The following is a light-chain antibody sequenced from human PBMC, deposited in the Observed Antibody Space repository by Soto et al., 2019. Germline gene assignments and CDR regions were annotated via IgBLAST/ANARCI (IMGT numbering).Light chain of an antibody. J-gene: IGKJ1*01. CDR3: QQYGSSPQT. CDR2: DAS. CDR1: QSIGRF. V-gene: IGKV1-5*01. Sequence: DIQMTQSPSTLSASVGDRVTITCRASQSIGRFLAWYQHQPGKAPKLLIYDASTLGSGVPSRFSGTGSGTDFTLTISSLQPEDFAVYYCQQYGSSPQTFGQGTKVDIK.